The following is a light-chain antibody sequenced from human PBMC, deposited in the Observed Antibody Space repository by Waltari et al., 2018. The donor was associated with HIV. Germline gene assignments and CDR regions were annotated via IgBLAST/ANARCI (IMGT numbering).Light chain of an antibody. Sequence: DIQMTQSPSTLSAFVGDRITITCRASQNVSRWLAWYQQKPGKAPKLLIYKASTLVNGVPSMFSGTGSGTEFTLTISSLQPDDFASYYCQQYNSDFYTFGRGTKLEIK. J-gene: IGKJ2*01. V-gene: IGKV1-5*03. CDR1: QNVSRW. CDR3: QQYNSDFYT. CDR2: KAS.